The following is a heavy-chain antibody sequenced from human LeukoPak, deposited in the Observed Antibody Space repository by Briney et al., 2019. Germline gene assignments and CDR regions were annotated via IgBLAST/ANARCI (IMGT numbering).Heavy chain of an antibody. CDR1: GFTFSAYA. Sequence: GGSLRLSCSASGFTFSAYAMHWVRQAPGKRLEYVSAISPDGTSTYYADSVRGRFTISRDNSKNTLYLQMNSLRAEDTAVYYCARPGYGDYYYFDYWGQGTLVTVSS. CDR2: ISPDGTST. V-gene: IGHV3-64*04. D-gene: IGHD4-17*01. CDR3: ARPGYGDYYYFDY. J-gene: IGHJ4*02.